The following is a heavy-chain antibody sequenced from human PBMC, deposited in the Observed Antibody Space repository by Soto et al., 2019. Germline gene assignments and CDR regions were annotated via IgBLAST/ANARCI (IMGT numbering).Heavy chain of an antibody. CDR2: ISGSGCST. CDR1: VFTFSSYA. V-gene: IGHV3-23*01. J-gene: IGHJ3*02. Sequence: GGALRLSCAASVFTFSSYAMSWVRQAPGKGLEWVSAISGSGCSTYYADSVKGRFTISRDNSKNTLYLQMNSLRAEDTAVYYCAKDHSGSYLPDAFDIWGQGTMVTVSS. D-gene: IGHD1-26*01. CDR3: AKDHSGSYLPDAFDI.